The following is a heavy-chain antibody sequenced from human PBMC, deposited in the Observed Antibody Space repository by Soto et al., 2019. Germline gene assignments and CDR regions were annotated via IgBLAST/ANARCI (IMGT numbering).Heavy chain of an antibody. CDR1: GGSISSGGYY. CDR3: ARDYSGYSRFDH. J-gene: IGHJ4*02. CDR2: TYYSGST. D-gene: IGHD5-12*01. Sequence: PSETLSLTCTVSGGSISSGGYYWSWLRQHPGKGLEWIGYTYYSGSTYYNPSLKSRVTISVDTSKNQFSLKLSSVTAADTAVYYCARDYSGYSRFDHWGQGTLVTVS. V-gene: IGHV4-31*03.